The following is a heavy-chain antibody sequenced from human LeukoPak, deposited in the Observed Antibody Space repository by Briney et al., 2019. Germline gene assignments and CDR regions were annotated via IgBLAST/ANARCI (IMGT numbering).Heavy chain of an antibody. V-gene: IGHV1-2*02. CDR3: ARSGSKWFDP. CDR1: GYTFTGYY. J-gene: IGHJ5*02. CDR2: VNPNSGGT. Sequence: ASVTVSRKASGYTFTGYYLHGVGQAPGRGVEGMGWVNPNSGGTNYAQKFQCRVTMTRDTSISTAYMELSRLRSDDTAVYYCARSGSKWFDPWGQGTLVTAAS. D-gene: IGHD3-10*01.